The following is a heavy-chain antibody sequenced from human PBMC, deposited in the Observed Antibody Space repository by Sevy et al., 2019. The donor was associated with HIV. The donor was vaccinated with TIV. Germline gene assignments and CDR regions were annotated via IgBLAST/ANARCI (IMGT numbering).Heavy chain of an antibody. V-gene: IGHV1-46*01. J-gene: IGHJ4*02. Sequence: ASVKVSCKASGDTFTNNYIHWVRQAPGQGLEWMGMVDPSAGNTTYAQKFQGRVTMTRDTSRSILYMYLSSPRSEDTAVYYCVRADPDQHFDSWGQGTLVTVSS. CDR2: VDPSAGNT. CDR3: VRADPDQHFDS. CDR1: GDTFTNNY.